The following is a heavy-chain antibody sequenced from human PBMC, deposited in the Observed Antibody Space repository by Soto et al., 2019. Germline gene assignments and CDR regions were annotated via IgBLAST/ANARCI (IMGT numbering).Heavy chain of an antibody. Sequence: EVQLVESGGGLVQPGRSLRLSCAASGFTFDDYAMHWVRQAPGKGLGWDSGMSWNSGSIVYADTVKGRFTISRDNAKNSLYLQMNSLRAEATALYYCAKDRRTGGEDSSLRVDYFDYWGQGTLVTVSS. CDR3: AKDRRTGGEDSSLRVDYFDY. D-gene: IGHD6-6*01. V-gene: IGHV3-9*01. CDR1: GFTFDDYA. J-gene: IGHJ4*02. CDR2: MSWNSGSI.